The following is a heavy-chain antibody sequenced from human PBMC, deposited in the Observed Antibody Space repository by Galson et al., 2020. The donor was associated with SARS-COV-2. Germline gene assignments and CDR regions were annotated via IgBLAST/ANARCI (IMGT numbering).Heavy chain of an antibody. CDR3: ARDSRSYDMGLGWFDP. D-gene: IGHD3-9*01. CDR1: GFTFSSYA. CDR2: ISYDGSNK. V-gene: IGHV3-30-3*01. J-gene: IGHJ5*02. Sequence: GESLKISCAASGFTFSSYAMHWVRQAPGKGLEWVAVISYDGSNKYYADSVKGRFTISRDNSKNTLYLQMNSLRAEDTAVYYCARDSRSYDMGLGWFDPWGQGTLVTVSS.